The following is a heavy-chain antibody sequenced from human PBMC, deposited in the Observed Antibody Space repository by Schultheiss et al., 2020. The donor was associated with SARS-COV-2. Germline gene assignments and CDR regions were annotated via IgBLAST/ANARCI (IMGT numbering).Heavy chain of an antibody. J-gene: IGHJ6*02. D-gene: IGHD6-13*01. CDR3: AKADSSIYYYYGMDV. CDR1: GFTFSSYA. Sequence: GESLKISCAASGFTFSSYAMSWVRQAPGKGLEWVSAISGSGGSTYYADSVKGRFTISRDNSKNTLYLQMNSLRAEDTAVYYCAKADSSIYYYYGMDVWGQGTTVTVSS. V-gene: IGHV3-23*01. CDR2: ISGSGGST.